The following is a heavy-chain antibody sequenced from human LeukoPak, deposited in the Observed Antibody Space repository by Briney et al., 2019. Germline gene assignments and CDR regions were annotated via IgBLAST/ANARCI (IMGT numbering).Heavy chain of an antibody. CDR2: ISSSSSYI. CDR1: GFTFSSYS. V-gene: IGHV3-21*01. CDR3: ARESGSYSASSDY. J-gene: IGHJ4*01. D-gene: IGHD1-26*01. Sequence: GGSLRLSCAASGFTFSSYSMNWVRQAPGKGLEWVSSISSSSSYIYYADSVKGRFTISRDNAKNSLYLQMNSLRAEDTAVYYCARESGSYSASSDYWGQGTLVTGSS.